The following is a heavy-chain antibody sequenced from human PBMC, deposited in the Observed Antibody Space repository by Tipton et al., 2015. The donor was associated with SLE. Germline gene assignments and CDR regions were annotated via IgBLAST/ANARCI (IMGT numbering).Heavy chain of an antibody. V-gene: IGHV3-30*02. CDR2: IRYDGSNK. CDR1: GFTFSSYG. J-gene: IGHJ4*02. Sequence: SLRLSCAASGFTFSSYGMHWVRQAPGKGLEWVAFIRYDGSNKYYADSVKGRFTISRDNSKNTLYLQMNSLRPEDTAVYYCARAGGSTSSLDYWGQGTLVSVAS. D-gene: IGHD6-6*01. CDR3: ARAGGSTSSLDY.